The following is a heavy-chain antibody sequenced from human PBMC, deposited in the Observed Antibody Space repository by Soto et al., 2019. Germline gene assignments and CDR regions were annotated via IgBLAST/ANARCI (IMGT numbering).Heavy chain of an antibody. J-gene: IGHJ6*02. CDR1: GGTFSSYA. D-gene: IGHD4-4*01. CDR3: ARGDYSNPYYYYYYGMDV. V-gene: IGHV1-69*01. Sequence: QVQLVQSGAEGKKPGSSVKVSCKASGGTFSSYAISWVRQAPGQGLEWMGGIIPIFGTANYAQKFQGRVTITADEATSTAYMELSSLRSEDTAVYYCARGDYSNPYYYYYYGMDVWGQGTTVTVSS. CDR2: IIPIFGTA.